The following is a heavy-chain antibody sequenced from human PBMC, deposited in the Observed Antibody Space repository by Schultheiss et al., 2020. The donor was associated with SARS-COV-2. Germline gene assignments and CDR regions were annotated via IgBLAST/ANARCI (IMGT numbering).Heavy chain of an antibody. CDR3: ARGLGYCSGNTCYSGVFIV. Sequence: SETLSLTCAVYGGSLSGYYWSWIRQPPGKGLEWIAYMYYSGNTSYNPSLRSRVTVSLDTSKNTFSLNLKSVTTADTAFYYCARGLGYCSGNTCYSGVFIVWGQGTLVTVSS. CDR1: GGSLSGYY. V-gene: IGHV4-59*01. D-gene: IGHD2-15*01. CDR2: MYYSGNT. J-gene: IGHJ4*02.